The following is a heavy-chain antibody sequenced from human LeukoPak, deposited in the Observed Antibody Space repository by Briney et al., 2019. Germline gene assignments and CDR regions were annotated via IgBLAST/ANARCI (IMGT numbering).Heavy chain of an antibody. CDR1: GYSISSGYY. V-gene: IGHV4-38-2*02. J-gene: IGHJ3*02. D-gene: IGHD2-15*01. Sequence: SETLSLTCTVSGYSISSGYYWGWIRQPPGKGLEWIGSIYHSGSTYYNPSLKSRVTISVDTSKNQFSLKLSSVTAADTAVYHCARVLVVVHGGNAFDIWGQGTMVTVSS. CDR2: IYHSGST. CDR3: ARVLVVVHGGNAFDI.